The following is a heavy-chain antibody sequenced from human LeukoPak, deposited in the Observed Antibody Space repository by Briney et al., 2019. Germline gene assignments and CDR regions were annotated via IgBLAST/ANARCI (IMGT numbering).Heavy chain of an antibody. CDR2: ISGDGGST. V-gene: IGHV3-43*02. D-gene: IGHD1-1*01. CDR3: AKGTTMYAFDI. J-gene: IGHJ3*02. CDR1: GLTFDHYV. Sequence: PGGSLRLSCVASGLTFDHYVMHWVRQAPGKGLEWVSLISGDGGSTYYADSVKGRLTISRDNSKNSLYLQMNSLTTEDTALYFCAKGTTMYAFDIWGQGTMVTVSS.